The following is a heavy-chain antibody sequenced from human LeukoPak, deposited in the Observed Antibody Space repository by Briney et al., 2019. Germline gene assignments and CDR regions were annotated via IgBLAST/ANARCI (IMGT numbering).Heavy chain of an antibody. V-gene: IGHV3-30*04. CDR1: GFTFSSYA. D-gene: IGHD2-2*01. CDR2: ISYDGSNK. J-gene: IGHJ2*01. Sequence: GGSLRLSCAASGFTFSSYAMHWVRQAPGKGLEWVAVISYDGSNKYYADSVKGRFTISRDNSKNTLYLQMNSLRAEDTAVYYCARGGCSSTSCYWPWYFDLWGRGTLVTVSS. CDR3: ARGGCSSTSCYWPWYFDL.